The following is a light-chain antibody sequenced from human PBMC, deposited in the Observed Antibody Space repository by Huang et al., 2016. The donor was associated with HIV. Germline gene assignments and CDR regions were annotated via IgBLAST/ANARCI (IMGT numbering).Light chain of an antibody. V-gene: IGKV3-11*01. CDR2: DAA. Sequence: EIVLTQSPATLSFFPGQRVSRSCRASQNINTHLAWYPQRPGQPPRLLIYDAASRVPGVAARFSGSGAGTDFTLTISSLESEDFATYYCQQRVNGLTFGGGTKV. J-gene: IGKJ4*01. CDR3: QQRVNGLT. CDR1: QNINTH.